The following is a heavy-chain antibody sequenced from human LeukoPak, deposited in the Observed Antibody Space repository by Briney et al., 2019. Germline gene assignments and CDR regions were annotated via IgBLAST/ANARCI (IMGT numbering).Heavy chain of an antibody. CDR2: IYHSGST. D-gene: IGHD6-19*01. Sequence: SETLSLTCAVSGGSISSGGYSWSWIRQPPGKGLEWIGYIYHSGSTYYNPSLKSRVTISVDRSKNQFSLKLSSVTAADTAVYYCAAESERWLVRSWGQGTLVTVSS. CDR1: GGSISSGGYS. V-gene: IGHV4-30-2*01. J-gene: IGHJ4*02. CDR3: AAESERWLVRS.